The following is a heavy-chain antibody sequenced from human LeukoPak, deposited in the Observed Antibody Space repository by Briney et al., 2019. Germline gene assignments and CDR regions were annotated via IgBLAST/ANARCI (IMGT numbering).Heavy chain of an antibody. CDR1: GFTFSSYG. CDR3: ARDPSPAVAGTFDY. Sequence: GGSLRLSCAASGFTFSSYGMHWVRQAPGKGLEWVAVIWYDGSNKYYADSVKGRFTISRDNSKNTLYLQMNSLRAEDTAVYYCARDPSPAVAGTFDYWGQGTLVTVSS. D-gene: IGHD6-19*01. V-gene: IGHV3-33*01. J-gene: IGHJ4*02. CDR2: IWYDGSNK.